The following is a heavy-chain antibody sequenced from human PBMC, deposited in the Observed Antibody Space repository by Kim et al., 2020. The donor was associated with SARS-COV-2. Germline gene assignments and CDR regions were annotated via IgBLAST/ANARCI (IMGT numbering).Heavy chain of an antibody. CDR2: IWYDGSNK. J-gene: IGHJ4*02. CDR1: GFTFSSYA. Sequence: GGSLRLSCAASGFTFSSYAMHWVRQAPGKGLEWVAVIWYDGSNKYYADSVKGRFTISRDNSKNTLYLQMNSLRAEDTAVYYCAKDSSSWYFDYWGQGTLVTVSS. D-gene: IGHD6-13*01. V-gene: IGHV3-33*06. CDR3: AKDSSSWYFDY.